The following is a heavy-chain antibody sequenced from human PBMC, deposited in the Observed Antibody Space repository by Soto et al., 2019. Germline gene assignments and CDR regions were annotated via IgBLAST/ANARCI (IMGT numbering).Heavy chain of an antibody. J-gene: IGHJ4*02. V-gene: IGHV3-53*01. D-gene: IGHD3-16*01. CDR1: GFTVSSNY. Sequence: EVQLVESGGGLIQPGGSLRLSCAVSGFTVSSNYMNWVRQAPGKGLEWVSVIYTGGSTYYADSVKGRLTTSRDNSKNTLYLQMNSLRSEDTAVYDCARVPFYWGQGTLVTVSS. CDR3: ARVPFY. CDR2: IYTGGST.